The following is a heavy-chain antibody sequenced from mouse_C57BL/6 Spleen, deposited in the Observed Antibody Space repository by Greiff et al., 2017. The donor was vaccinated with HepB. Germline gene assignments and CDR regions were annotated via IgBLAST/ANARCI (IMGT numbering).Heavy chain of an antibody. J-gene: IGHJ4*01. CDR2: FYPGSGSI. V-gene: IGHV1-62-2*01. CDR1: GYTFTEYT. CDR3: ARNEGGHYYGSRDYYAMDY. D-gene: IGHD1-1*01. Sequence: VQLQQSGAELVKPGASVKLSCKASGYTFTEYTIHWVKQRSGQGLEWIGWFYPGSGSIKYNEKFKDKATLTADKSSSTVYMELSRLTSEDSAVYYCARNEGGHYYGSRDYYAMDYWGQGTSVTVSS.